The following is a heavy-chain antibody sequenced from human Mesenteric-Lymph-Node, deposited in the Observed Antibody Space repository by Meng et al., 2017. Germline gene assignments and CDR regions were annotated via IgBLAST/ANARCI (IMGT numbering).Heavy chain of an antibody. J-gene: IGHJ6*02. Sequence: GESLKISRAASGFTVSSNYMSWVRQAPGKGLEWVSGISGSGVSTYYADSVKGRFTISRDNSKNTLYLQMSSLRAEDTAVYYCARGSDYYSYSGLDVWGQETTVTVSS. V-gene: IGHV3-53*01. CDR1: GFTVSSNY. D-gene: IGHD2-15*01. CDR2: ISGSGVST. CDR3: ARGSDYYSYSGLDV.